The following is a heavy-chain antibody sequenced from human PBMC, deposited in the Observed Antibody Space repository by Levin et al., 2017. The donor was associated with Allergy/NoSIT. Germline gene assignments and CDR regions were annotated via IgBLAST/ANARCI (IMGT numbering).Heavy chain of an antibody. J-gene: IGHJ4*02. D-gene: IGHD3-16*01. V-gene: IGHV4-59*08. CDR2: LYSGAST. CDR1: GDSISSNY. CDR3: ARQISPQGFDT. Sequence: SETLSLTCTVSGDSISSNYWSWIRQPPGKGLEWIGYLYSGASTIYNPSLKSRVTISVDMSKNQFSLKLTSVTATDTAVYCCARQISPQGFDTWGQGTLVTVSS.